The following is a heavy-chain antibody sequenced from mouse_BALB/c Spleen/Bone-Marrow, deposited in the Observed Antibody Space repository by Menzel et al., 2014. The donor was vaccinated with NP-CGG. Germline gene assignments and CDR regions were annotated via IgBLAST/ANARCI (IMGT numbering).Heavy chain of an antibody. CDR3: TREGDSPFAY. CDR2: INPSNGGT. V-gene: IGHV1S81*02. Sequence: QVQLQQPGAELVKPGASVKLSCKASGYTFTSYYMYWVKQRPGQGLEWIGEINPSNGGTNFNEKFKSKAALTVDKSSSTAYMQLSSLTSEDSAVYYCTREGDSPFAYWGQGTLVTVSA. J-gene: IGHJ3*01. D-gene: IGHD2-13*01. CDR1: GYTFTSYY.